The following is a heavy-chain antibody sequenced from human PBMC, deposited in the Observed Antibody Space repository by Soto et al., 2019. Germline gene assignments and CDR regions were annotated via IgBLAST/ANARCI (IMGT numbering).Heavy chain of an antibody. CDR2: IKQDGSEK. CDR1: GFTFSSYW. J-gene: IGHJ4*02. V-gene: IGHV3-7*01. Sequence: EVQLVESGGGLVQPGGSLRLSCAASGFTFSSYWMSWVRQAPGKGLEWVANIKQDGSEKYYVDSVKGRFTISRDNAKNSLYLQMNSLRAEDTAVYYCAREPLYDYIWGSYRWGARYDCWGQGTLVTVSS. D-gene: IGHD3-16*02. CDR3: AREPLYDYIWGSYRWGARYDC.